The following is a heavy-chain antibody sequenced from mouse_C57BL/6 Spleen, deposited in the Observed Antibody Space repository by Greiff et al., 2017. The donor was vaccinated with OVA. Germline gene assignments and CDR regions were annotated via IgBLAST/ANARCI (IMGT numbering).Heavy chain of an antibody. Sequence: VQLQQSGPELVKPGASVKISCKASGYAFSSSWMSWVKQRPGKGLEWIGRIYPGDGDTNYNGKFKGKATLTADKSSSTAYMQLSSLTSEDSAVYFCARNYGSSPSFDYWGQGTTLTVSS. CDR3: ARNYGSSPSFDY. CDR2: IYPGDGDT. D-gene: IGHD1-1*01. V-gene: IGHV1-82*01. CDR1: GYAFSSSW. J-gene: IGHJ2*01.